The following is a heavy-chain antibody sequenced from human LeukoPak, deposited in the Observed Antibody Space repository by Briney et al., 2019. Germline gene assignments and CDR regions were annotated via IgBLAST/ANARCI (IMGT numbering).Heavy chain of an antibody. V-gene: IGHV3-23*01. CDR2: ISGSGGST. Sequence: GGSLRLSCAASGFTFSSYAMSWVRQAPGKGLEWVSAISGSGGSTYYADSVKGRFTISRDNSKSTLYLQMNSLRAEDTAVYYCAIAAAPPLYYFDYWGQGTLVTVSS. CDR3: AIAAAPPLYYFDY. D-gene: IGHD6-13*01. J-gene: IGHJ4*02. CDR1: GFTFSSYA.